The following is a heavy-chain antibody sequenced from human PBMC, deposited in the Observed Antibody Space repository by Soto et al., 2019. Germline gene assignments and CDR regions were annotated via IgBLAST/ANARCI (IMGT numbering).Heavy chain of an antibody. CDR2: MNPNSGNT. J-gene: IGHJ6*02. CDR1: GYTFTSYD. V-gene: IGHV1-8*01. CDR3: VRWPDGYYYYGMDV. Sequence: QVQLVQSGAEVKKPGASVKVSCKASGYTFTSYDINWVRQATGQGLEWMGWMNPNSGNTGYAQKFQGRVTMTRNTSLSTAYMKLSSLRSEDTAVYYCVRWPDGYYYYGMDVWGQGTTVTVSS.